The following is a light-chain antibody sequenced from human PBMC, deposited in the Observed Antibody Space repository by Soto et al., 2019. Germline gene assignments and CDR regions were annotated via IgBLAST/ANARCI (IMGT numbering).Light chain of an antibody. CDR2: AAS. J-gene: IGKJ2*01. V-gene: IGKV1-39*01. Sequence: DIRLTQSPSSLSASVGDGVTIACRASQSISSYLNWYQQKPGKAPKLLIYAASSLQSGVPSRFSGSGSGTYFTLTISSLQPEDFATYYCQQTYSTPYTFGQGTKLEIK. CDR3: QQTYSTPYT. CDR1: QSISSY.